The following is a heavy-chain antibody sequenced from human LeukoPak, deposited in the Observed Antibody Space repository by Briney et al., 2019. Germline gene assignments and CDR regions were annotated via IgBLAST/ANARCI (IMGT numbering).Heavy chain of an antibody. V-gene: IGHV1-18*01. Sequence: ASVKVSCKASGYTFTNYGISWVRQAPGQGLEWMGWISAYNGNTNYAQKLQGRVTMTTDTSTSTAYMELRSLTSDDTAVYYCARVGAYCTSTSCLDYWGQGTLVTVSS. CDR3: ARVGAYCTSTSCLDY. CDR1: GYTFTNYG. CDR2: ISAYNGNT. D-gene: IGHD2-2*01. J-gene: IGHJ4*02.